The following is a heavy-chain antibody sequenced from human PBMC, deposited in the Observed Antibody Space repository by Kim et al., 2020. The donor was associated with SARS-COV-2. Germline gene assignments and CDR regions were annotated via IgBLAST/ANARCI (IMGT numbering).Heavy chain of an antibody. J-gene: IGHJ3*02. Sequence: SETLSLTCTVSGGSISSSSYYWVWIRQPPGKGLEWIGSIYYSGSTYYNPSLKSRVTISVDTSKNQFSLKLSSVTAADTAVYYCARSGLKRITIFGVDPDEGNAFDIWGQGTMVPVSS. CDR3: ARSGLKRITIFGVDPDEGNAFDI. CDR1: GGSISSSSYY. CDR2: IYYSGST. V-gene: IGHV4-39*01. D-gene: IGHD3-3*01.